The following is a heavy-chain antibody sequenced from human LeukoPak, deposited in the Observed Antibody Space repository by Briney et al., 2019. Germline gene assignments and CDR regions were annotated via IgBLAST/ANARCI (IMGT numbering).Heavy chain of an antibody. CDR1: GGTFSSYA. D-gene: IGHD6-19*01. V-gene: IGHV1-69*01. CDR2: IIPIFGTA. Sequence: SVKVSCKASGGTFSSYAISWVRQAPGQGLEWVGGIIPIFGTANYAQKFQGRVTITADESTSTAYMELSSLRSEDTAVYYCARGSSGWYREFDYWGQGTLVTVSS. J-gene: IGHJ4*02. CDR3: ARGSSGWYREFDY.